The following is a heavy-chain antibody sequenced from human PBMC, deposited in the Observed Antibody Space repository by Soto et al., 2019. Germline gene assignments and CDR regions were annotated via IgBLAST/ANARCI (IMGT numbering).Heavy chain of an antibody. V-gene: IGHV4-39*01. Sequence: QLQLQESGPGLVKPSETLSLTCTVSGGSISSSSYYWGWIRQPPGKGLEWIGSIYYSGSTYYNPSLKSRVTISVDTSKNQFSLKLSSVTAADTAVYYCATPKEAAAGTSSYAFDIWGQGTMVTVSS. J-gene: IGHJ3*02. CDR2: IYYSGST. D-gene: IGHD6-13*01. CDR3: ATPKEAAAGTSSYAFDI. CDR1: GGSISSSSYY.